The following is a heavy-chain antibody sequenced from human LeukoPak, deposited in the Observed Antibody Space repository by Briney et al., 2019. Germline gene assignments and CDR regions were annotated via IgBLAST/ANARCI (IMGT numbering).Heavy chain of an antibody. V-gene: IGHV3-23*01. J-gene: IGHJ4*02. CDR2: ICGSSSST. Sequence: PGGSLRLSCAASGFSFSSYAMNRVRQAPGKGLEWVSVICGSSSSTYYVDSVKGRFTISRDNSKNTLYLQMNSLRAEDTAIYYCAKGSGGSCHSATDYWGQGTLVTVSS. CDR1: GFSFSSYA. CDR3: AKGSGGSCHSATDY. D-gene: IGHD2-15*01.